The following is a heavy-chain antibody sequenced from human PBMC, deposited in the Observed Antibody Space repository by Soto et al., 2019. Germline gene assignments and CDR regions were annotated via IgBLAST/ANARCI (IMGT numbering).Heavy chain of an antibody. D-gene: IGHD1-26*01. CDR2: IWYDGSNK. J-gene: IGHJ1*01. V-gene: IGHV3-33*01. CDR3: AREALVGATTLYFQR. CDR1: GFTFSSYG. Sequence: PGGSLRLSCAASGFTFSSYGMHWVRQAPGKGLEWVAVIWYDGSNKYYADSVKGRFTISRDNSKNTLYLQMNSLRAEDTAVYYCAREALVGATTLYFQRWGQGPLVTVSS.